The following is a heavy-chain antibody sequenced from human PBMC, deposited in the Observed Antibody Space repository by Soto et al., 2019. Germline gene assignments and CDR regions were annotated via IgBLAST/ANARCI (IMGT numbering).Heavy chain of an antibody. Sequence: LRLSCAASGFTFDDYAMHWVRQAPGKGLEWVSGISWNSGSIGYADSVKGRFTISRDNAKNSLYLQMNSLRAEDTALYYCAKGASGYDKDYYYYYMDVWGKGTTVTVS. CDR3: AKGASGYDKDYYYYYMDV. D-gene: IGHD5-12*01. V-gene: IGHV3-9*01. CDR1: GFTFDDYA. CDR2: ISWNSGSI. J-gene: IGHJ6*03.